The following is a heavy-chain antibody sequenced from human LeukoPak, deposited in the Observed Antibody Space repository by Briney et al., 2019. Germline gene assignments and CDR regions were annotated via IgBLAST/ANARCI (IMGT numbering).Heavy chain of an antibody. V-gene: IGHV1-24*01. J-gene: IGHJ4*02. Sequence: ASVKVSCKVSGYTLTELSMHWVRQAPGKGLGWVGGFDPEDGETIYAQKFQGRVTMTEDTSTDTAYMELSSLRSEDTAVYYCATDLRMATTPFDYWGQGTLVTVSS. CDR2: FDPEDGET. D-gene: IGHD5-24*01. CDR3: ATDLRMATTPFDY. CDR1: GYTLTELS.